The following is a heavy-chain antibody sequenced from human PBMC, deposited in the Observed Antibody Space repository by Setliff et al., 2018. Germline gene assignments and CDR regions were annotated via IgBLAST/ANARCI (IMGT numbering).Heavy chain of an antibody. D-gene: IGHD6-6*01. Sequence: GASVKVSCKASGGTFSSYGISWVRQAPGQGLEWMGGTIPMLGTTNYARKFQGRVTIITDESTSTAYMQLSSLGSEDTAVYYCVREGVHSRSSTDYRYYMDVWGKGTTVTVSS. CDR2: TIPMLGTT. J-gene: IGHJ6*03. CDR1: GGTFSSYG. CDR3: VREGVHSRSSTDYRYYMDV. V-gene: IGHV1-69*05.